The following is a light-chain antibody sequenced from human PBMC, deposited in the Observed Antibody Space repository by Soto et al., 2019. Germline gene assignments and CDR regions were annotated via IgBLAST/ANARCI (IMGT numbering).Light chain of an antibody. J-gene: IGLJ2*01. V-gene: IGLV4-69*01. Sequence: QPVLTQSPSASASLGASVKLTCTLSSGHSNYAIAWHQQQPGKGPRYLMKVNSDGSHNKGDGIPDRFSGSSSGAERYLTISSLQSEDEADYYYQTWGTGIVVFGGGTKLTVL. CDR2: VNSDGSH. CDR3: QTWGTGIVV. CDR1: SGHSNYA.